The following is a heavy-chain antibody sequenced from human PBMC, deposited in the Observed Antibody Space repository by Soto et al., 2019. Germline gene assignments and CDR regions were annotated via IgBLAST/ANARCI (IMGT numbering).Heavy chain of an antibody. CDR3: AKVGSTGWVFDY. V-gene: IGHV3-23*01. D-gene: IGHD6-19*01. J-gene: IGHJ4*02. CDR2: ISGPGIST. Sequence: GGSLRLSFAASGFTFSSYAMSWVRRAPGKGLECVSGISGPGISTYYADSVKGRFTISRDNSKNTLYLQMNSLRAEDTAIYYCAKVGSTGWVFDYSGQGILVTVSS. CDR1: GFTFSSYA.